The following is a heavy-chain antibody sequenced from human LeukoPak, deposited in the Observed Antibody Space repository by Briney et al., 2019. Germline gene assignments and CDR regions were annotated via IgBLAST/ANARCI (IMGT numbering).Heavy chain of an antibody. CDR1: GGSISSHY. CDR3: ARERYSPYYYYYYMDV. D-gene: IGHD4-11*01. J-gene: IGHJ6*03. CDR2: IYYSGST. Sequence: PSETLSVTCTVSGGSISSHYWSWIRQPRGKGLEWIGYIYYSGSTNYNPSLKSRVTISVDTSKNQFSLKLSSVTAADTAVYYCARERYSPYYYYYYMDVWGKGTTVTVSS. V-gene: IGHV4-59*11.